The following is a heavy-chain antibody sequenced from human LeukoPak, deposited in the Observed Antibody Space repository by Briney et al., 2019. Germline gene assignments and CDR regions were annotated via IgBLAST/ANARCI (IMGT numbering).Heavy chain of an antibody. CDR3: ARLGEKADFDY. CDR1: GFTFSSYW. J-gene: IGHJ4*02. Sequence: GGSLRLSYAASGFTFSSYWMSWVRQAPGKGLEWVANIKQDGSESYYVDSVKGRFTFSRDNAKNSLYLQINSLRAEDTAVYYCARLGEKADFDYWGQGTLVTVSS. V-gene: IGHV3-7*01. CDR2: IKQDGSES. D-gene: IGHD3-16*01.